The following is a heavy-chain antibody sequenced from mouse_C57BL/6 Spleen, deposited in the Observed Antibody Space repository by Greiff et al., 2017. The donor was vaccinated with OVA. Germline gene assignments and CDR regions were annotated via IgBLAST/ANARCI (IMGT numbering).Heavy chain of an antibody. D-gene: IGHD1-1*01. CDR3: ARSRYYGSSFDY. Sequence: EVQLQQSGPELVKPGASVKMSCKASGYTFTDYNMHWVKQSHGKSLEWIGYINPNNGGTSYNQKFKGKATLTVNKSSSTAYMEPRSLTSEDSAVYYCARSRYYGSSFDYWGQGTTLTVSS. V-gene: IGHV1-22*01. J-gene: IGHJ2*01. CDR1: GYTFTDYN. CDR2: INPNNGGT.